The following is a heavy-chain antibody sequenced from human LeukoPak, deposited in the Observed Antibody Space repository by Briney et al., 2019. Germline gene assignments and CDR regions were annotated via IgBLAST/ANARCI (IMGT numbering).Heavy chain of an antibody. CDR2: INPKTGGT. CDR1: GYTFTGYF. J-gene: IGHJ3*02. D-gene: IGHD5-24*01. Sequence: ASVKVSCKASGYTFTGYFMNWVRQAPGQGPEWMGRINPKTGGTNYAQKFQGRVTMTRDTSITTGYMELSRLRSDDAAVYYCARVGDGLNDAFDMWGQGTLVTVSS. CDR3: ARVGDGLNDAFDM. V-gene: IGHV1-2*06.